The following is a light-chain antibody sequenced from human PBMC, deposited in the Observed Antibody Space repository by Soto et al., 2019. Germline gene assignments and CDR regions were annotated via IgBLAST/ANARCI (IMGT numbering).Light chain of an antibody. Sequence: QSVLTQPPSVSEDPRQRVTISCSGSSSNIGNNAVNWYQQLTGKAPKLLIYYDDLLPSVVSDRLAGSKSGTSASLAISGLQSEDEADYYCASWDDSLNGVVFRGGTKLTVL. V-gene: IGLV1-36*01. CDR3: ASWDDSLNGVV. CDR2: YDD. J-gene: IGLJ2*01. CDR1: SSNIGNNA.